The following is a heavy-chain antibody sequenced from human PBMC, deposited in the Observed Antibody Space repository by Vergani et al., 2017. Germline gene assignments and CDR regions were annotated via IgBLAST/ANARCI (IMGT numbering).Heavy chain of an antibody. D-gene: IGHD6-6*01. J-gene: IGHJ6*03. CDR2: ISYDGSNK. CDR1: GFTLSSYA. CDR3: ARWWVIAARPASRVYQYYIDF. Sequence: QVQLVESGGGVVQPGRSLRLSCAASGFTLSSYAMHWVRQAPGKGLEWVAGISYDGSNKYYADSVKGRFTISRDNSKNTLYLQMNSLRVEDTAGYYSARWWVIAARPASRVYQYYIDFWGKGTTVTVSS. V-gene: IGHV3-30-3*01.